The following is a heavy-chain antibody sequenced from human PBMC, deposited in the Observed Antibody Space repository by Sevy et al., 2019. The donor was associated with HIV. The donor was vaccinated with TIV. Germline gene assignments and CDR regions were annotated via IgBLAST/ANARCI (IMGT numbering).Heavy chain of an antibody. Sequence: GGSLRLSCAASGFTFSSYSMNWVRQAPGKGLEWVSSISSSSSYIYYADSVKGRFTISRDNAKNSLYLQMNSLRAEDTAVYYCAREARIAVAGPTAGFDPWGQGTLVTVSS. CDR2: ISSSSSYI. CDR1: GFTFSSYS. J-gene: IGHJ5*02. CDR3: AREARIAVAGPTAGFDP. D-gene: IGHD6-19*01. V-gene: IGHV3-21*01.